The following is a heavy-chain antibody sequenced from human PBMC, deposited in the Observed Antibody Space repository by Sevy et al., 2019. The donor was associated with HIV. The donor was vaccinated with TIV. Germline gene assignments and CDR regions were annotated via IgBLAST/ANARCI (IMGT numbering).Heavy chain of an antibody. CDR2: ISYDGNNK. CDR1: GFIFSTYS. CDR3: ARAYSSWFGTVHY. D-gene: IGHD6-13*01. Sequence: GGSLRLSCAASGFIFSTYSMHWVRQAPGKGLEWVAVISYDGNNKYYADSVKGRFTISRDNPKKKLFLQVNSLRPEDTAVYYCARAYSSWFGTVHYWGQGTLVTVSS. J-gene: IGHJ4*02. V-gene: IGHV3-30-3*01.